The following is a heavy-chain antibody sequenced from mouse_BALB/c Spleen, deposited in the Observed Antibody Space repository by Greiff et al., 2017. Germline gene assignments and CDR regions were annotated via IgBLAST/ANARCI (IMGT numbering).Heavy chain of an antibody. CDR2: INPSTGYT. CDR1: GYTFTSYW. CDR3: ARYYYYGSSLSYYFDY. J-gene: IGHJ2*01. V-gene: IGHV1-7*01. D-gene: IGHD1-1*01. Sequence: VQLQQSGAELAKPGASVKMSCKASGYTFTSYWMHWVKQRPGQGLEWIGYINPSTGYTEYNQKFKDKATLTADKSSSTAYMQLSSLTSEDSAVYYCARYYYYGSSLSYYFDYWGQGTTLTVSS.